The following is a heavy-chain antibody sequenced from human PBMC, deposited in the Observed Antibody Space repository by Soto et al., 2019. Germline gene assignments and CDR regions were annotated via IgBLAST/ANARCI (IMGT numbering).Heavy chain of an antibody. CDR1: GGSISSSNW. D-gene: IGHD3-9*01. CDR3: ATNPNHVLRYFDRLNWFDP. J-gene: IGHJ5*02. V-gene: IGHV4-4*02. CDR2: IYHSGST. Sequence: QVQLQESGPGLVKPSGTLSLTCAVSGGSISSSNWWSWVRQPPGKGLEWIGEIYHSGSTNYNPSLKSRVTISVDKSKNQFSLKLSSVTAADTAVYYCATNPNHVLRYFDRLNWFDPWGQGTLVTVSS.